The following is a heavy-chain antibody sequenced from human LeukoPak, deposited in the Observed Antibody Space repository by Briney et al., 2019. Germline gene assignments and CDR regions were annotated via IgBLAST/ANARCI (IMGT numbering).Heavy chain of an antibody. D-gene: IGHD3-22*01. V-gene: IGHV3-7*03. CDR3: AKDRGYYDSSGEDAFDM. CDR1: AFIFSGHW. Sequence: PGGSLRLSCEGSAFIFSGHWMNWVRQTPGKGLEWVASIKEDGSERQYVDSVKGRFSISRDNTKGSLFLQLNSLRAEDTAVYYCAKDRGYYDSSGEDAFDMWGQGTMVTVSS. CDR2: IKEDGSER. J-gene: IGHJ3*02.